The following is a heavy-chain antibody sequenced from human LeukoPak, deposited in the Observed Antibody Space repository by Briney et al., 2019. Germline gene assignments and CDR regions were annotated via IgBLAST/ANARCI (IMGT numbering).Heavy chain of an antibody. J-gene: IGHJ4*02. D-gene: IGHD3-10*01. Sequence: GGSLRLSCAASGFIFSSYAMNWVRQAPGKGLEWVSIIFGNGDTTYYADSVKGRFTVSRDNSKDTLYLQMNDLRPDDTAIYYCAKRNTMVRGGPCFDYWGQGLLVTVSS. V-gene: IGHV3-23*01. CDR2: IFGNGDTT. CDR1: GFIFSSYA. CDR3: AKRNTMVRGGPCFDY.